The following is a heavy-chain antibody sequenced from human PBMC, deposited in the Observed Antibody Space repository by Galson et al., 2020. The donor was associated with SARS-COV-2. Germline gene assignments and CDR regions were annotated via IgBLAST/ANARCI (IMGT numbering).Heavy chain of an antibody. D-gene: IGHD1-1*01. V-gene: IGHV4-59*08. CDR3: ARPSNGRGWYCDF. J-gene: IGHJ2*01. CDR2: IYYTGTT. Sequence: SQTLSLTCTVSGDSIISYYWSWLRQPPGKGLEWIGHIYYTGTTDYNPSLKSRVTISVDTSKNQFSLKLSSVTAADTAVYYCARPSNGRGWYCDFWGRGTLVTVSS. CDR1: GDSIISYY.